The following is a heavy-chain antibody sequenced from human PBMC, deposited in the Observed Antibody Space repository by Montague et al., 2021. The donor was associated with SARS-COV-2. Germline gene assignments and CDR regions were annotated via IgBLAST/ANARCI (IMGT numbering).Heavy chain of an antibody. CDR3: AGRYRWARDV. J-gene: IGHJ6*02. CDR1: GGSISGYY. D-gene: IGHD5-12*01. V-gene: IGHV4-59*08. Sequence: SETLSLTCSVSGGSISGYYWSWIRLPPGKGLELIGYSYYSRSINYNPSLKGRLTISVDTSKNQFSLKLSSVTAADTAVYYCAGRYRWARDVWGQGTTVTVSS. CDR2: SYYSRSI.